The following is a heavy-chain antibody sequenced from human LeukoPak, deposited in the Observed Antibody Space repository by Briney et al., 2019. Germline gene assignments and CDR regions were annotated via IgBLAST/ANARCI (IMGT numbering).Heavy chain of an antibody. CDR3: ARARGDIVVVPAAIWFDP. CDR2: IKPNNGGT. J-gene: IGHJ5*02. CDR1: GYTFTAYY. V-gene: IGHV1-2*02. D-gene: IGHD2-2*01. Sequence: ASVKVSCKASGYTFTAYYLQWVRLAPGQGLEWMGWIKPNNGGTNYAQKFQGRVTMTRDTSISTAYMELSRLRSDDTAVYYCARARGDIVVVPAAIWFDPWGQGTLVTVSS.